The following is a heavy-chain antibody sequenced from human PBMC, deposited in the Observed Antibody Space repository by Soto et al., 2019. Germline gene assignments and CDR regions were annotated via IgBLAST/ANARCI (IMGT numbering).Heavy chain of an antibody. CDR2: ILGGGAST. V-gene: IGHV3-23*01. D-gene: IGHD1-1*01. CDR3: AKKVPGSNPLDS. J-gene: IGHJ4*02. Sequence: PGGSLRLSCAASGFTFSTYVMNWVRQAPGQGLDCVSIILGGGASTYYAYSVRGRFTISRDNSKNTLYLQMNSLRVEDTAVYYCAKKVPGSNPLDSWGQGALVTVS. CDR1: GFTFSTYV.